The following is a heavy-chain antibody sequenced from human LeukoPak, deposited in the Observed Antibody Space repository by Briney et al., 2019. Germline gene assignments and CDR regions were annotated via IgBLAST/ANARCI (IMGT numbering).Heavy chain of an antibody. Sequence: GGSLRLSCAASGFTFSSYDMHWVRQATGKGLEWVSAIGTAGDTYYPGSVKGRFTISRDNAKNSLYLQMNSLRAEDTAVYYCASSYSSSRDFDYWGQGTLVTVSS. D-gene: IGHD6-13*01. CDR3: ASSYSSSRDFDY. CDR1: GFTFSSYD. V-gene: IGHV3-13*01. J-gene: IGHJ4*02. CDR2: IGTAGDT.